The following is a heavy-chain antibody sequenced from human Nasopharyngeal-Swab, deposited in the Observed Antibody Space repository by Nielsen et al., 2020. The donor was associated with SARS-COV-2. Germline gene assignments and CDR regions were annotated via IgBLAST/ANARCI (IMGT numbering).Heavy chain of an antibody. J-gene: IGHJ3*02. CDR2: ISHSGST. D-gene: IGHD6-6*01. CDR1: GGSFSAYY. V-gene: IGHV4-34*01. CDR3: ARGKYRRAFDI. Sequence: SETLSLTCAVYGGSFSAYYWSWIRQPPGKGLEWIGEISHSGSTNYNPSLKSRVTISVDTSKNQFSLKLSSVTAADTAVYYCARGKYRRAFDIWGQGTMVTVSS.